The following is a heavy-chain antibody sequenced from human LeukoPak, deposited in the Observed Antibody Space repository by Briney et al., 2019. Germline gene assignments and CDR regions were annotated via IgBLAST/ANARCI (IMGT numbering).Heavy chain of an antibody. CDR1: GFTVSSNY. CDR3: ASPYYYDSSGYYY. D-gene: IGHD3-22*01. V-gene: IGHV3-66*01. J-gene: IGHJ4*02. CDR2: IYSGGST. Sequence: GGSLRLSCAASGFTVSSNYMSWVRQAPGKGLEWVSVIYSGGSTYYADSVKGRFTISRDNSKNTLYLQMNSLRAEDTAVYYCASPYYYDSSGYYYWGQGTLVTVSS.